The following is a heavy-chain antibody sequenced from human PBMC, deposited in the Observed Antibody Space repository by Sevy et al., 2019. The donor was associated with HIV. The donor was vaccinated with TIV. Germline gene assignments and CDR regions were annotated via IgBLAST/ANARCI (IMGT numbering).Heavy chain of an antibody. CDR2: INWIADNT. V-gene: IGHV3-20*04. Sequence: GGSLRLSCVVSGFTFDDYAMSWVRQAPGKGLEWVSSINWIADNTGYADSVKGRFTISRDSAKKSLNLQMNSLTVEDTALYYCARNTYYFDTMGYGAFDMWGQGTMVTVSS. J-gene: IGHJ3*02. CDR3: ARNTYYFDTMGYGAFDM. D-gene: IGHD3-22*01. CDR1: GFTFDDYA.